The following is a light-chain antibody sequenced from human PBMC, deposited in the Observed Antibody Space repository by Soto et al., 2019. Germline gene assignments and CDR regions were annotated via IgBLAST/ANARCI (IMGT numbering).Light chain of an antibody. CDR1: QSVGTN. CDR2: GAS. Sequence: XERAXXXXRASQSVGTNVAWFQQKPGQPPRLLMYGASTWATGIPVRFSGSGSGTDFTLTISSLQSEDFAIYYCQQYNTWTWTFGQGTKVDI. J-gene: IGKJ1*01. CDR3: QQYNTWTWT. V-gene: IGKV3-15*01.